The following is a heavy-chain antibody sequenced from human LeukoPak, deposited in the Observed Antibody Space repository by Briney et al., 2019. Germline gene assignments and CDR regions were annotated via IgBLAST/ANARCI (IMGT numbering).Heavy chain of an antibody. D-gene: IGHD6-13*01. V-gene: IGHV4-59*01. Sequence: SETLSLTCTVSGGSICSYYWSWIRQPPGKGLEWIGYIYYSGSTNYNPSLKSRVTISVDTSKNQFSLTLSSVTAADTAVYYCARVRVSRGYSSSWFPSFDYWGQGTLVTVSS. CDR1: GGSICSYY. CDR3: ARVRVSRGYSSSWFPSFDY. J-gene: IGHJ4*02. CDR2: IYYSGST.